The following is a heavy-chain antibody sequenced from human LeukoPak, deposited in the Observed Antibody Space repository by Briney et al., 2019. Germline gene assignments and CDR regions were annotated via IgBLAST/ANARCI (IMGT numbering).Heavy chain of an antibody. CDR3: ARDPGGIAAFFSYWFDP. Sequence: ASVKVSCKASGYTFTSYDINWVRQATGQGLEWMGWMNPNSGNTGYAQKFQGRVTITADKSTSTAYMELSSLRSEDTAVYYCARDPGGIAAFFSYWFDPWGQGTLVTVSS. CDR1: GYTFTSYD. J-gene: IGHJ5*02. V-gene: IGHV1-8*01. CDR2: MNPNSGNT. D-gene: IGHD6-13*01.